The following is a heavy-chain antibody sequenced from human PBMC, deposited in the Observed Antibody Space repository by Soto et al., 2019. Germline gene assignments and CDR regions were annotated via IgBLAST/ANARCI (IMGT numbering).Heavy chain of an antibody. J-gene: IGHJ4*02. Sequence: GGSLRLSCAASGFTFSSYAMHWVRQAPGKGLEWVAVISYDGSNKYYADSVKGRFTISRDNSKNTLYLQMNSLRAEDTAVYYCARSRDAYGDYVYFDYWGQGTLVTVSS. V-gene: IGHV3-30-3*01. D-gene: IGHD4-17*01. CDR2: ISYDGSNK. CDR3: ARSRDAYGDYVYFDY. CDR1: GFTFSSYA.